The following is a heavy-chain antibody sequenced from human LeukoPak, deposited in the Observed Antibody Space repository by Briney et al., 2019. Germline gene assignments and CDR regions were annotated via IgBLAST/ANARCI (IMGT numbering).Heavy chain of an antibody. V-gene: IGHV3-23*01. CDR1: GFTFSNYA. J-gene: IGHJ4*02. CDR3: AKGWTPAEYGSGIGYFDY. Sequence: GGSLRLSCAASGFTFSNYAINWVRQAPGKGLEWVSTIGGSGHSTYYADSVKGRCTISRDNSKNTVYLQLSSLRAEDTAVYYCAKGWTPAEYGSGIGYFDYWGQGTLVTFSS. CDR2: IGGSGHST. D-gene: IGHD3-10*01.